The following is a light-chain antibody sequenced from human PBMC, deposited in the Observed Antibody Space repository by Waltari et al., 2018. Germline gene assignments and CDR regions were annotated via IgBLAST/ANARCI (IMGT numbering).Light chain of an antibody. CDR2: DVS. V-gene: IGLV2-11*01. J-gene: IGLJ3*02. CDR3: CSYAGSYTWV. CDR1: SSHVGGYNY. Sequence: QSALPQPRSVSGSPGQSVTIACTGTSSHVGGYNYVSWYQQHPGKAPKLMIYDVSKRPSGVPDRFSGSKSGNTAALTISGLQAEDEAEYDCCSYAGSYTWVFGGGTKLTVL.